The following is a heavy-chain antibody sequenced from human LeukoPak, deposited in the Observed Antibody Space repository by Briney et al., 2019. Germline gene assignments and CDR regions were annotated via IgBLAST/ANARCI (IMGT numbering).Heavy chain of an antibody. J-gene: IGHJ4*02. Sequence: SETLSLTCTVSGGSINTGDYYWTWIRQPPGKGLEWVGSLFYTGNTYYNPSLKTRVTISIDTSKNQFSLKLSSVAAADTAVYYCARENIVSTRDFDYWGQGTLVTVSS. CDR1: GGSINTGDYY. D-gene: IGHD5/OR15-5a*01. V-gene: IGHV4-39*07. CDR3: ARENIVSTRDFDY. CDR2: LFYTGNT.